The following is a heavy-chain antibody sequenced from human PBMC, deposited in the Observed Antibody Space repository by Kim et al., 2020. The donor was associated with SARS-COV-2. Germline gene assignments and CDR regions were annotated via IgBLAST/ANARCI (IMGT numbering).Heavy chain of an antibody. CDR2: INHSGST. CDR1: GGSFSGYY. J-gene: IGHJ5*02. D-gene: IGHD3-3*01. CDR3: ARSIGATIFGVAPNWFDP. Sequence: SETLSLTCAVYGGSFSGYYWSWIRQPPGKGLEWIGEINHSGSTNYNPSLKSRVTISVDTSKNQFSLKLSSVTAADTAVYYCARSIGATIFGVAPNWFDPWGQGTLVTVSS. V-gene: IGHV4-34*01.